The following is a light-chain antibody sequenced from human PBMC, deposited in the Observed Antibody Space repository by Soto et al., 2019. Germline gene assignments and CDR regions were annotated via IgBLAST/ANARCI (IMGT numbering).Light chain of an antibody. CDR2: GAS. CDR1: QSVSSSY. V-gene: IGKV3-20*01. J-gene: IGKJ3*01. Sequence: EIVLTQSPGTLSLSPGERATLSCRASQSVSSSYLAWYQQKPGQAPRLLIYGASTRATGLPARFSGSGSGTEFALTISRLETDDSAVYYCQQYGGSPFTFGPGTKVDIK. CDR3: QQYGGSPFT.